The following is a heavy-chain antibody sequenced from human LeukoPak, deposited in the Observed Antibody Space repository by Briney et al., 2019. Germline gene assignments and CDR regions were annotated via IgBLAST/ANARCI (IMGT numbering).Heavy chain of an antibody. CDR2: IYHSGST. V-gene: IGHV4-4*02. Sequence: PSGTLSLTCAVSGGSISSSNWWSWVRQPPGKGLEWIGEIYHSGSTNYNPSLKSRVTISVDTSKNQFSLKLSSVTAADTAVYYCARVNGGDHIDYWGQGTLVTVSS. CDR3: ARVNGGDHIDY. J-gene: IGHJ4*02. CDR1: GGSISSSNW. D-gene: IGHD3-10*01.